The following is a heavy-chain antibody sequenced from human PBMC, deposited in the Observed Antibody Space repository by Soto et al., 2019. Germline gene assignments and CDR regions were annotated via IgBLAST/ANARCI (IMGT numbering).Heavy chain of an antibody. Sequence: PGGSLRLSCAASGFTFSTYSMNWVRQAPGKGLEWVSSISSSSTIYYADSVKGRFTISRDNVQNSLYLQMNSLRAEDTVVYYCARARYYDSSGYYSAFDYWGQGTLVTVSS. D-gene: IGHD3-22*01. CDR1: GFTFSTYS. CDR2: ISSSSTI. V-gene: IGHV3-48*01. J-gene: IGHJ4*02. CDR3: ARARYYDSSGYYSAFDY.